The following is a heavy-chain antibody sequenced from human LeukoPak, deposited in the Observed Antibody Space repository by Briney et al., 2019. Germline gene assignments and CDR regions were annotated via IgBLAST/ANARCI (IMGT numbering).Heavy chain of an antibody. CDR2: IYTSGST. CDR1: GYSISTGYY. D-gene: IGHD3-10*01. J-gene: IGHJ6*03. CDR3: AREYGSGRFYYYYMDV. Sequence: PSETLSLTCTVSGYSISTGYYWDWIRQPAGKGLEWIGRIYTSGSTNYNPSLKSRVTMSVDTSKNQFSLKLISATAADTAIYYCAREYGSGRFYYYYMDVWGKGTTVTISS. V-gene: IGHV4-4*07.